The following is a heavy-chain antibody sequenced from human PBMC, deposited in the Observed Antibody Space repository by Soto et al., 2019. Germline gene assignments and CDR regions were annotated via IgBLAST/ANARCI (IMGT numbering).Heavy chain of an antibody. Sequence: QVQLVQSGAEVKKPGSSVKVSCKASGGTFSSYTISWVRQAPGQGLEWMGRIIPILGIANYAQKFQGRVTITADKSTSTAYRELSSLRSEDTAVYYCARDSSSSWYEGNWFDPWGQGTLVTVSS. CDR2: IIPILGIA. J-gene: IGHJ5*02. CDR1: GGTFSSYT. V-gene: IGHV1-69*08. CDR3: ARDSSSSWYEGNWFDP. D-gene: IGHD6-13*01.